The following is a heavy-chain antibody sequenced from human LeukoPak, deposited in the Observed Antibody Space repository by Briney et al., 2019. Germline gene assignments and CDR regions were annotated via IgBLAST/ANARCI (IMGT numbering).Heavy chain of an antibody. J-gene: IGHJ3*02. CDR1: GDSISGYY. CDR2: IYYSGST. D-gene: IGHD3-22*01. Sequence: SETLSLTCTVSGDSISGYYWSWIRQPPGKGLEWIGNIYYSGSTNYNPSLKSRVTISVDTSKNQFSLKLISMTSADTAVYYCAREPSSGYYLDGAFDIWGQGTMVTVSS. V-gene: IGHV4-59*01. CDR3: AREPSSGYYLDGAFDI.